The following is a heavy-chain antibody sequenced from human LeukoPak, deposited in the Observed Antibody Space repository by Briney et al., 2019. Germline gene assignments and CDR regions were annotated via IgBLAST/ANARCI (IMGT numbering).Heavy chain of an antibody. D-gene: IGHD2-2*01. Sequence: SETLSLTCTVSGGSISSSSYYWGWIRQPPVKGLEWIGSIYYSGSTYYNPSLKSRVTISVDTSKNQFSLKLSSVTAADTAVYYCARRQDIVVVPAAMYNWFDPWGQGTLVTVSS. V-gene: IGHV4-39*01. CDR3: ARRQDIVVVPAAMYNWFDP. J-gene: IGHJ5*02. CDR2: IYYSGST. CDR1: GGSISSSSYY.